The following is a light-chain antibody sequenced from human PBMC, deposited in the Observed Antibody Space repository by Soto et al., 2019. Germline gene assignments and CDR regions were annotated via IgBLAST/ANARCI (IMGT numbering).Light chain of an antibody. CDR1: SSDVGGYNY. CDR3: SSYAGSNNLV. J-gene: IGLJ2*01. CDR2: EVS. V-gene: IGLV2-8*01. Sequence: QSVLTQPPSASGSPGQSVTISCTGTSSDVGGYNYVSWYQQHPGKAPKLMIYEVSNRPSGVPDRFSGSNSGNTASLTVSGLQAEDEADYYCSSYAGSNNLVFGGGPKVTV.